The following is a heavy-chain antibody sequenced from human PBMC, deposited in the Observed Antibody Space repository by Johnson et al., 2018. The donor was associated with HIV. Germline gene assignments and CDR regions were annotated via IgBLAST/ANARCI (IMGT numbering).Heavy chain of an antibody. CDR3: ARDPYYYDSSGYYYGNDAFDI. D-gene: IGHD3-22*01. CDR2: ISSSGSTI. J-gene: IGHJ3*02. Sequence: QVQLVESGGGLVKPGGSLRLSCAASGFTFSDYYMSWIRQAPGKGLEWVSYISSSGSTIYYADSVKGRFTISRDNAKNSLYLQMNSLRAEDTAVYYCARDPYYYDSSGYYYGNDAFDIWGQGTGVTVSS. V-gene: IGHV3-11*04. CDR1: GFTFSDYY.